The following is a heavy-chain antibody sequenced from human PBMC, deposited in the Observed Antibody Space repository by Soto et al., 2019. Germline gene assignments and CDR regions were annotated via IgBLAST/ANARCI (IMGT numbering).Heavy chain of an antibody. CDR2: INHSGST. D-gene: IGHD6-13*01. Sequence: QVQLQQWGAGLLKPSETLSLTCAVYGGSFSGYYWSWIRQPPGKGLEWIGEINHSGSTNYNPSLKSRVTISVDTSKNQFSLKLSSVTAADTAVYYCARDVSKNKGYTDYWGQGTLVTVSS. J-gene: IGHJ4*02. CDR1: GGSFSGYY. V-gene: IGHV4-34*01. CDR3: ARDVSKNKGYTDY.